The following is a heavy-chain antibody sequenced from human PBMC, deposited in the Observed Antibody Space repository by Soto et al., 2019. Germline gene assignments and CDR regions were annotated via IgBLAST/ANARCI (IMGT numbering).Heavy chain of an antibody. CDR3: ATPGRGSSWYPYYCGMDV. CDR1: GGSISSSSYY. Sequence: QLQLQESGPGLVKPSETLSLTCTVSGGSISSSSYYWGWIRQPPGKGLEWIGSIYYSGSTYYNPSLMCRVNISVDTSKNQFSLKLSSVTAADTAVYYCATPGRGSSWYPYYCGMDVWGQGTTVTVSS. J-gene: IGHJ6*02. V-gene: IGHV4-39*01. CDR2: IYYSGST. D-gene: IGHD6-13*01.